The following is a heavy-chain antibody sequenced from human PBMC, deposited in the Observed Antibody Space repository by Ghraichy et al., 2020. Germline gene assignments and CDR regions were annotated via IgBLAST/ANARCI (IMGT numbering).Heavy chain of an antibody. V-gene: IGHV4-59*08. J-gene: IGHJ4*02. Sequence: SETLSLTCTVSGGSISSYYWSWIRQPPGKGLEWIGYIYYSGSTNYNPSLKSRVTISVDTSKNQFSLKLSSVTTADTAVYYCARLLGGRYSSGWDYWGQGTLVTVSS. D-gene: IGHD6-19*01. CDR1: GGSISSYY. CDR2: IYYSGST. CDR3: ARLLGGRYSSGWDY.